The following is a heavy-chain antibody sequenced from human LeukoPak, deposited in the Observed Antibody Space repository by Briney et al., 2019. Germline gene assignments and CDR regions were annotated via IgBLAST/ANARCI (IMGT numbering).Heavy chain of an antibody. CDR1: GSTFSSYW. J-gene: IGHJ6*02. D-gene: IGHD6-13*01. Sequence: GGSLRLSCAASGSTFSSYWMSWVRQAPGKGLEWVANIKQDGSEKYYVDSVKGRFTISRDNAKNSLYLQMNSLRAEDTAVYYCARTPSSSWPYPNFYYYYGMDVWGQGTTVTVSS. CDR3: ARTPSSSWPYPNFYYYYGMDV. V-gene: IGHV3-7*04. CDR2: IKQDGSEK.